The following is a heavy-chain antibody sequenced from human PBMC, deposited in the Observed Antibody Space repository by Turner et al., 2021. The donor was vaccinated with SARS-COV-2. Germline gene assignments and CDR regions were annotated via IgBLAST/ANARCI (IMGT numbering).Heavy chain of an antibody. CDR1: GCSISSSSYY. V-gene: IGHV4-30-4*01. D-gene: IGHD2-8*01. Sequence: QLQLQESGPGLVKPSETLSLTCTVSGCSISSSSYYWSWIRQPPGKGLEWIGYIYYSGSTYYNPSLKSRVTISVDTSKNQFSLKLSSVTAADTAVYYCARVVVLRRAYFDYWGQGTLVTVSS. CDR3: ARVVVLRRAYFDY. CDR2: IYYSGST. J-gene: IGHJ4*02.